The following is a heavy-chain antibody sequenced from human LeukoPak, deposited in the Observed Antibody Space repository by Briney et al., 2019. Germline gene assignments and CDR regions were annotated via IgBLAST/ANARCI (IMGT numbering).Heavy chain of an antibody. J-gene: IGHJ4*02. D-gene: IGHD2-2*01. Sequence: GGSLRLSCAASGFTFSDYSMNWVRQAPGKGLEWVGRIKSKSDGGTTDYAAPVKGRFTISRGDSKNTLYLQMNSLKTEDTAVYYCTTSPYCSSTSCPFDSWGQGTLVTVSS. CDR2: IKSKSDGGTT. V-gene: IGHV3-15*01. CDR1: GFTFSDYS. CDR3: TTSPYCSSTSCPFDS.